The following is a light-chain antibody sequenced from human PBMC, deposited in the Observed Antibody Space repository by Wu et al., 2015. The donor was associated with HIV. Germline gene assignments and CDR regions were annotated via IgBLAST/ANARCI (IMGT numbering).Light chain of an antibody. J-gene: IGKJ1*01. CDR2: AAS. Sequence: VGDRVTITCGESDIAYYLAWYQQKPGKVPKLLIYAASTLQSGVPSRFSGSRSGTEFTLTISSLQPEDVATYYCQRYNTVPRTFGQGTKVEIK. V-gene: IGKV1-27*01. CDR3: QRYNTVPRT. CDR1: DIAYY.